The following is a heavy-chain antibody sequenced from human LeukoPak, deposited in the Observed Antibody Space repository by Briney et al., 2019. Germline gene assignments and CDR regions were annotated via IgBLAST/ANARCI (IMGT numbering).Heavy chain of an antibody. J-gene: IGHJ3*02. D-gene: IGHD3-22*01. CDR3: ARQLGYYDSSGLDAFDI. V-gene: IGHV4-59*08. CDR1: GGSISSYY. CDR2: IYYSGST. Sequence: SETLSLTCTVSGGSISSYYWSWIRQPPGKGLEWIGYIYYSGSTNYNPSLKSRVTISVDTSKNQFSLKLSSVTAADTAVYYCARQLGYYDSSGLDAFDIWGQGTMVTVSS.